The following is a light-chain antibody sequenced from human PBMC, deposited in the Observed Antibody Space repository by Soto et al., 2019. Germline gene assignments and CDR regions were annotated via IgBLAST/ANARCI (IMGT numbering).Light chain of an antibody. V-gene: IGLV2-8*01. CDR1: SSDVGDYNF. J-gene: IGLJ1*01. CDR3: SSCSGSNNYG. CDR2: EVS. Sequence: QSVLTQPPSASGSPGQSVTISCTGTSSDVGDYNFVSWYQQHPGKAPKLMIYEVSERPSGVHDRFSGSKSGNTASLTVSGHQAEDEADYYGSSCSGSNNYGLGTGTKLTVL.